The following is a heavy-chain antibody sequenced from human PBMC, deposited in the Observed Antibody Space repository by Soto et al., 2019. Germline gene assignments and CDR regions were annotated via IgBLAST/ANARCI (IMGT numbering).Heavy chain of an antibody. J-gene: IGHJ4*02. CDR1: GGTFSSYA. CDR3: ARVGPPLTLFSGFDY. CDR2: IIPIFGTA. Sequence: QVQLVQSGAEVKKPGSSVKVSCKASGGTFSSYAISWMRQAPGQGLEWMGGIIPIFGTANYAQKFQGRVTITADKSTSTAYMELSSLRSEDTAVYYCARVGPPLTLFSGFDYWGQGTLVTVSS. V-gene: IGHV1-69*06.